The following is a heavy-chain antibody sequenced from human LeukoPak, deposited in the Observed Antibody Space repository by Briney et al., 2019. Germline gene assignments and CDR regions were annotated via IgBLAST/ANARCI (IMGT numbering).Heavy chain of an antibody. Sequence: GGSLRLSCAASGFTFSSYAMSWVRQAPGKGLEWVSAISGSGGSTYYADSVKGRFTISRDNSKNTLYLQMNSLRAEDTAVYYCANGDFWSGYYTLLYNNPAFDIWGQGTMVTVSS. V-gene: IGHV3-23*01. CDR3: ANGDFWSGYYTLLYNNPAFDI. CDR1: GFTFSSYA. D-gene: IGHD3-3*01. J-gene: IGHJ3*02. CDR2: ISGSGGST.